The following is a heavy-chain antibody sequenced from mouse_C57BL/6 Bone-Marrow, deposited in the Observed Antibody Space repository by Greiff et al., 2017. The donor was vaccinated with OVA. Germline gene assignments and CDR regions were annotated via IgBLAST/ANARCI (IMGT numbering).Heavy chain of an antibody. D-gene: IGHD1-1*01. V-gene: IGHV5-9*01. J-gene: IGHJ1*03. CDR1: GFTFSSYT. CDR2: ISGGGGNT. CDR3: ARHEGPYYYGSSSYWYFEV. Sequence: EVQLVESGGGLVKPGGSLKLSCAASGFTFSSYTMSWVRQTPEKRLEWVATISGGGGNTYYPDSVKGRFTISRDNAKNTLYLQMSSLRSEDTALYYCARHEGPYYYGSSSYWYFEVWGTGTTVTVSS.